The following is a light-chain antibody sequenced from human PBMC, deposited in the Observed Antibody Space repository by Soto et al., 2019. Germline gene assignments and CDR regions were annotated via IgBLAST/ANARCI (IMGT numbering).Light chain of an antibody. Sequence: EIVLTQSPGTLSLSPRGRATLSCRASRSVSSSFLAWYQQKPGQAPRLLIYGASSRATGIPDRFSGSVSGTDFTLTISRLEPEDFAVYYCQQYGSSPPLTFGGGTKVENK. CDR1: RSVSSSF. V-gene: IGKV3-20*01. CDR3: QQYGSSPPLT. J-gene: IGKJ4*01. CDR2: GAS.